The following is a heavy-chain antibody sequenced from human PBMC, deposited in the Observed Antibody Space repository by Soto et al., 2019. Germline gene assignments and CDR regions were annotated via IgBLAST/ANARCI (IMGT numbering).Heavy chain of an antibody. CDR1: GYTFTSYG. CDR2: ISAYNVNT. J-gene: IGHJ4*02. CDR3: ARDNPIGMDDD. D-gene: IGHD1-20*01. V-gene: IGHV1-18*01. Sequence: QVQLVQSGAEVKKPGASVKVSCKASGYTFTSYGISWVRQAHGQGLEWMGWISAYNVNTKNAQKPQGRVTMTTDTSPSTAYMEPESMASDDSALYYGARDNPIGMDDDWGQGTLVTVSS.